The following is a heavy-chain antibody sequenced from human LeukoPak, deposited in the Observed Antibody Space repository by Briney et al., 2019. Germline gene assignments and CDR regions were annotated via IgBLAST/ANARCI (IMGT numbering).Heavy chain of an antibody. CDR1: GFTFRSYG. J-gene: IGHJ4*02. D-gene: IGHD3/OR15-3a*01. Sequence: GGSLRLSCAGSGFTFRSYGMHGVRQAPGKGLERVAVISYDGSNKYYADSVKGRFTISRDNSKSTLSLQMSSLRAEDTAVYYCAKDTVSCSLFGPTGYWGQGTLVTVSS. CDR2: ISYDGSNK. CDR3: AKDTVSCSLFGPTGY. V-gene: IGHV3-30*18.